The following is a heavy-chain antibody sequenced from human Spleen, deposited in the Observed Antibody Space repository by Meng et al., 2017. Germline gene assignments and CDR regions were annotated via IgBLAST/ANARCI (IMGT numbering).Heavy chain of an antibody. CDR3: ARDEDISAAGKLFGDY. CDR1: GSPSPDYW. J-gene: IGHJ4*02. V-gene: IGHV1-2*06. D-gene: IGHD6-25*01. CDR2: INPKSDNT. Sequence: VHTVEVGVRGRMLGASWTVSCKAHGSPSPDYWLHGGGRAPGQGLEWMGRINPKSDNTHYAQKFQGRVTMTRDTSISTAYMELSGLRSDDTAVYYCARDEDISAAGKLFGDYWGQGTLVTVSS.